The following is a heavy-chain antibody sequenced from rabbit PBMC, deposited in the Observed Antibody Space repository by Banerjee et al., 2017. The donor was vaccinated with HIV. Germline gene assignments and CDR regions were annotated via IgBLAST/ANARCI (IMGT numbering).Heavy chain of an antibody. J-gene: IGHJ3*01. Sequence: QEQLEESGGDLVKPEGSLTLTCTASGFSFSSGYWICWVRQAPGKGLEWIACIHSNGGSTRYASWVNGRFSISRENTQNTLYLQLNSLTTADTATYFCVTGSTSSTYGGLWGQGTLVTVS. V-gene: IGHV1S45*01. CDR2: IHSNGGST. CDR1: GFSFSSGYW. CDR3: VTGSTSSTYGGL. D-gene: IGHD1-1*01.